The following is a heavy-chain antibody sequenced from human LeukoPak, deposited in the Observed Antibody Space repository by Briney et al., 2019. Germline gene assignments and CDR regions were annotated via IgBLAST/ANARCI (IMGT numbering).Heavy chain of an antibody. V-gene: IGHV3-74*01. J-gene: IGHJ3*01. CDR1: GFTFSSYW. CDR2: INTDGTST. D-gene: IGHD2-15*01. Sequence: GGSLRLSCAASGFTFSSYWFHWVRQAPGKGLVWVSRINTDGTSTSYADSVKGRFAISRDNSKNTLYLQMNSLRAEDTAVYYCAKDTSHIVVVVASDAFDVWGQGTMVTVSS. CDR3: AKDTSHIVVVVASDAFDV.